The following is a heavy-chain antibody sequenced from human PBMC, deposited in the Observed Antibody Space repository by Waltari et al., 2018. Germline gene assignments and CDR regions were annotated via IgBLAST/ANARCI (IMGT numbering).Heavy chain of an antibody. CDR3: ARRILHAAGSRGITDNYSMDV. CDR2: ISYTGPT. CDR1: GGSIDSYD. D-gene: IGHD3-10*01. Sequence: VKLRQSGPELVKSSETLSLTCSVSGGSIDSYDWTWIRQSPGKGLEWIGYISYTGPTKYNPSLESRVAIAVDTSKNQLSLKLTSVTAADTAVYFCARRILHAAGSRGITDNYSMDVWGQGATVSVSS. J-gene: IGHJ6*02. V-gene: IGHV4-59*01.